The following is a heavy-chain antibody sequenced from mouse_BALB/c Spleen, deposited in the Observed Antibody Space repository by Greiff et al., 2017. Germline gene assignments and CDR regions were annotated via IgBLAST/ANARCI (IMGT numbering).Heavy chain of an antibody. D-gene: IGHD2-14*01. V-gene: IGHV1-9*01. J-gene: IGHJ4*01. CDR1: GYTFSSYW. Sequence: VQLQQSGAELMKPGASVKISCKATGYTFSSYWIEWVKQRPGHGLEWIGEILPGSGSTNYNEKFKGKATFTADTSSNTAYMQLSSLTSEDSAVYYCARKNYRYDVGAMDYWGQGTSVTVSS. CDR3: ARKNYRYDVGAMDY. CDR2: ILPGSGST.